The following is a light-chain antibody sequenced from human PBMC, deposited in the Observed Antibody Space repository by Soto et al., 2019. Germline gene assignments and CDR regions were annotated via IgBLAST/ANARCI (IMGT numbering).Light chain of an antibody. CDR3: QQYGISPIT. CDR2: GAS. Sequence: EIVLTQSPCTLSLSPGERATLSCRASQSVSNNYLAWYQQKPGQAPRLLIYGASSRATGIPDRFSGSGSGTDFTLTISRLEPEDFAVYYCQQYGISPITFGQGTLLE. CDR1: QSVSNNY. V-gene: IGKV3-20*01. J-gene: IGKJ5*01.